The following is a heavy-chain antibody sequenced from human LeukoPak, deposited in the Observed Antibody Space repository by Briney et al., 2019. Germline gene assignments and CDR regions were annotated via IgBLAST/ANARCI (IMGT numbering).Heavy chain of an antibody. D-gene: IGHD2-2*01. CDR2: ISSSSSYI. Sequence: GGSLRLSCAASGFTFSSYSMNWVRQAPGKGLEWVSSISSSSSYIYYADSVKGRFTISRDNAKNSLHLQMNSLRAEDTAVYYCARGYCSSTSCHHFDYWGQGTLVTVSS. CDR3: ARGYCSSTSCHHFDY. V-gene: IGHV3-21*01. CDR1: GFTFSSYS. J-gene: IGHJ4*02.